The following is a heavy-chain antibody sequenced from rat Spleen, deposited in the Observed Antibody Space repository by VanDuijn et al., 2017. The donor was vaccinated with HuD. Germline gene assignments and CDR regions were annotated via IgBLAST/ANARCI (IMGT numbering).Heavy chain of an antibody. D-gene: IGHD1-12*02. CDR3: TTDTFYDGTYYPGGFDY. Sequence: EVQLVESGGGLVQPGRSLKLSCVASGFTFNNYWMTWIRQAPGKGLEWISSINIDGGGTYYPDSVKGRFTISRDNAENTVYLQLDSLRSEDTATYYCTTDTFYDGTYYPGGFDYWGQGVMVTVSS. V-gene: IGHV5-31*01. CDR2: INIDGGGT. J-gene: IGHJ2*01. CDR1: GFTFNNYW.